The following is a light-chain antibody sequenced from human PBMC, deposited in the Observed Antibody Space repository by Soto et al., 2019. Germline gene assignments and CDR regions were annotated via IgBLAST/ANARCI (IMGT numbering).Light chain of an antibody. CDR3: QQRSDWPWT. V-gene: IGKV3-11*01. CDR1: QTINNN. CDR2: DVS. J-gene: IGKJ1*01. Sequence: DIVMTQSPASLSVSPGERVTLSCRASQTINNNVAWYQQKPGQAPRLLVYDVSNRATGIPARFSGGGSGTDFTLTISNLEPEDFAVYYCQQRSDWPWTFGQGTKVDIK.